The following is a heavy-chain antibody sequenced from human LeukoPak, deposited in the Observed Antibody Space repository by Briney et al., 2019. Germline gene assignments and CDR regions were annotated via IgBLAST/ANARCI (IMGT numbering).Heavy chain of an antibody. CDR1: GESIRSSNW. J-gene: IGHJ4*02. Sequence: SGTLSLTCAVSGESIRSSNWWSWVRQAPGKGLEWIGKIYHSGTTNYNPSLKSRVTISIDTSKNQFSPTLTSVTAADTAVYYCANKVYCSTTSCYPAGYWGQGTLVTVSS. V-gene: IGHV4-4*02. CDR3: ANKVYCSTTSCYPAGY. CDR2: IYHSGTT. D-gene: IGHD2-2*01.